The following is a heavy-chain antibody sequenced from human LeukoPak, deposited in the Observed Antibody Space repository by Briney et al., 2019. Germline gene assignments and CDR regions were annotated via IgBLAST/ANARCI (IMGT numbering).Heavy chain of an antibody. V-gene: IGHV1-2*02. CDR3: ARDLIPAGYSSSWHYFDY. Sequence: ASVKVSYKASGYTFTGYYMHWVRQAPGQGLEWMGWINPNSGGTNYAQKFQGRVTMTRDTSISTAYMELSRLRSDDTAVYYCARDLIPAGYSSSWHYFDYWGQGTLVTVSS. CDR1: GYTFTGYY. D-gene: IGHD6-13*01. CDR2: INPNSGGT. J-gene: IGHJ4*02.